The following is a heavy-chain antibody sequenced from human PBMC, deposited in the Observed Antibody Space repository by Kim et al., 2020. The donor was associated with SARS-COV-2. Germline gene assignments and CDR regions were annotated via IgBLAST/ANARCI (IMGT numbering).Heavy chain of an antibody. CDR1: GGSISSSSYY. CDR3: ARHSFTYYDSTKRGWFDP. D-gene: IGHD3-22*01. V-gene: IGHV4-39*01. Sequence: SETLSLTCTVSGGSISSSSYYWGWIRQPPGKGLEWIGSIYYSGSTYYNPSLKSRVTISVDTSKNQFSLKLSSVTAADTAVYYCARHSFTYYDSTKRGWFDPWGQGTLVTVSS. J-gene: IGHJ5*02. CDR2: IYYSGST.